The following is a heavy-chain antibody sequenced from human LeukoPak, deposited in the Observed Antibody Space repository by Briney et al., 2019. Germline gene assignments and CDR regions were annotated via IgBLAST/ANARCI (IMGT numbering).Heavy chain of an antibody. CDR2: INPNSGGT. CDR1: GYTFTGYY. CDR3: ARDVRYCSGGSCYLGYYFDY. D-gene: IGHD2-15*01. Sequence: ASVKVSCKASGYTFTGYYMHWVRQAPGQGLEWMGWINPNSGGTNYAQKFQGWVTMTRDTSISTAYMELSRLRSDDTAVYYCARDVRYCSGGSCYLGYYFDYWGQGTLVTVSS. V-gene: IGHV1-2*04. J-gene: IGHJ4*02.